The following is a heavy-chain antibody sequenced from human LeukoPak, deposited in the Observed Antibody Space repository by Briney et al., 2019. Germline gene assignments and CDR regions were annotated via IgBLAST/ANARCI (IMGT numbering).Heavy chain of an antibody. CDR3: ASRSGSYYRSTDY. CDR2: IDHSGST. V-gene: IGHV4-34*01. Sequence: SETLSLTCAVYGGSFSGYYWSWIRQPPGKGLEWIGEIDHSGSTNYNPSLKRRVTISRDTSKNQFYLKLTSVTAADTAVYYCASRSGSYYRSTDYWGQGTLVTVSS. D-gene: IGHD1-26*01. CDR1: GGSFSGYY. J-gene: IGHJ4*02.